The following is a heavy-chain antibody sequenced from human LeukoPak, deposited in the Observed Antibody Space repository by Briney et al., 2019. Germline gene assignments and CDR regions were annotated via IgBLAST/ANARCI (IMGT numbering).Heavy chain of an antibody. D-gene: IGHD3-22*01. CDR1: GGSFSGYY. CDR2: INHSGST. J-gene: IGHJ3*02. Sequence: SETLSLTCAVYGGSFSGYYWSWIRQPPGKGLEWIGEINHSGSTNYNPSLKSRVTISVDTSKNQFSLKLSSVTAADTAVYYCARDPGYYYDSSGYYPNLIHDAFDIWGQGTMVTVSS. CDR3: ARDPGYYYDSSGYYPNLIHDAFDI. V-gene: IGHV4-34*01.